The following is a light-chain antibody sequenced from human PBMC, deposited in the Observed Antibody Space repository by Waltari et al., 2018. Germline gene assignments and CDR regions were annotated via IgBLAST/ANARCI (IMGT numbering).Light chain of an antibody. Sequence: QSVLTQPPSVSVAPGQRVTITCTGNSSNIGADYDVPRYQQVPGTAPNLLLYVNSNRASGVPARFSGSKSGTSASLAITGLQAEDEADYYCQSYDYSLRAAVFGGGTKLTVL. CDR3: QSYDYSLRAAV. J-gene: IGLJ2*01. CDR1: SSNIGADYD. CDR2: VNS. V-gene: IGLV1-40*01.